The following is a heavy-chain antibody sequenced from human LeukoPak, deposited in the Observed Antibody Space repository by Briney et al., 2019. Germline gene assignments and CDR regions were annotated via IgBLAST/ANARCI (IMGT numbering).Heavy chain of an antibody. J-gene: IGHJ5*02. CDR1: GFTFSSYS. D-gene: IGHD2-15*01. Sequence: GGSLRLFCAASGFTFSSYSMNWVRQAPGKGLEWVSSISSSSSYIYYADSVKGRFTISRDNAKNSLYLQMNSLRAEDTAVYYCARDPPDIVVVVAAKEDWFDPWGQGTLVTVSS. V-gene: IGHV3-21*01. CDR2: ISSSSSYI. CDR3: ARDPPDIVVVVAAKEDWFDP.